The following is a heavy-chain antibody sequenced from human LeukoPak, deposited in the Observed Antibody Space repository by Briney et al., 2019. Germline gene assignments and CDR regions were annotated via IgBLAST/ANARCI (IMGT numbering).Heavy chain of an antibody. V-gene: IGHV1-18*01. CDR3: ARGYCSSTSCYSRPSYYYYYMDV. D-gene: IGHD2-2*01. CDR2: ISAYNGNT. J-gene: IGHJ6*03. CDR1: GYTFTSYG. Sequence: ASVKVSCKASGYTFTSYGISWVRQAPGQGLEWMGWISAYNGNTNYAQKLQGRVTITADKSTSTAYMELSSLRSEDTAVYYCARGYCSSTSCYSRPSYYYYYMDVWGKGTTVTVSS.